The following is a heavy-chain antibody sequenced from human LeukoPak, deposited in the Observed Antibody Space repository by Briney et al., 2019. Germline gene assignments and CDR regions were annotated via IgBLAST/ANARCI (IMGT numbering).Heavy chain of an antibody. D-gene: IGHD4-23*01. Sequence: SETLSLTFTVSGGSISSYYWSWIRQPPGKGLEWIGYIYYNGHTNYSPSLKSRVTISIDTSKKQFSLKLTSVTAADTAVYYCVRLSAVSLHRYFDVWGRGTLVTVSS. V-gene: IGHV4-59*08. J-gene: IGHJ2*01. CDR2: IYYNGHT. CDR1: GGSISSYY. CDR3: VRLSAVSLHRYFDV.